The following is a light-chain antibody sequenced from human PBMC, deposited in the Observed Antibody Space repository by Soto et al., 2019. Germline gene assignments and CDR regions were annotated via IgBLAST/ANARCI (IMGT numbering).Light chain of an antibody. V-gene: IGLV1-44*01. CDR2: NTN. Sequence: QSVLTQPPSASGTPGQRVTISCSGSSSNIGSNAVNWYQQLPGTAPRLLIYNTNQLPSGAPDRFSGSKSGTSASLAISGLQSEDEADYYCATWDDSPRDVVFGGGTQLTVL. CDR3: ATWDDSPRDVV. CDR1: SSNIGSNA. J-gene: IGLJ2*01.